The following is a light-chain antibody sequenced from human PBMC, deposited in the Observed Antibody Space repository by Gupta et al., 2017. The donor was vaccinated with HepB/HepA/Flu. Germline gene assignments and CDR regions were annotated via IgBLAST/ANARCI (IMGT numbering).Light chain of an antibody. CDR2: DAS. Sequence: ESVLTQSPATLSFSPGERATLSVGASQSVSRSYLAWYQQKPGLAPRLLIYDASSRATGIPDRFSGSGSGTDFTLTISRLEPEDFAVYYCQQYSNSPLTFGGGTKVEIK. CDR1: QSVSRSY. V-gene: IGKV3D-20*01. J-gene: IGKJ4*01. CDR3: QQYSNSPLT.